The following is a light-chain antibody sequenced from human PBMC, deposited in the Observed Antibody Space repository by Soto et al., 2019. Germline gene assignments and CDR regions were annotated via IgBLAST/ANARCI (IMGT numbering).Light chain of an antibody. Sequence: QLVLTQSPSASASLGASVKLTCTLSSGHSSYAIAWHQQQPEKGPRYLMKLNSDGSHSKGDGIPDRFSGSSSGAERYLIISSLQSEDEDDYYCQTWGTGIHVFGTGTKVTVL. CDR1: SGHSSYA. V-gene: IGLV4-69*01. J-gene: IGLJ1*01. CDR3: QTWGTGIHV. CDR2: LNSDGSH.